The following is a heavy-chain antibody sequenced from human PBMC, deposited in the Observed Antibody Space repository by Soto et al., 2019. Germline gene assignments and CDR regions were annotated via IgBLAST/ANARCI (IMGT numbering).Heavy chain of an antibody. CDR3: SRELITFGGVIVIPGEPIDY. CDR2: INAGNGNT. Sequence: QVQLVQSGAEVKKPGASVKVSCKASGYTFTSYAMHWVRQAPGQRLEWMGWINAGNGNTKYSQKFQGRVTITRDTTTSTAHMELSSLRSEGTAVYYCSRELITFGGVIVIPGEPIDYWGQGTLVTVSS. CDR1: GYTFTSYA. J-gene: IGHJ4*02. V-gene: IGHV1-3*01. D-gene: IGHD3-16*02.